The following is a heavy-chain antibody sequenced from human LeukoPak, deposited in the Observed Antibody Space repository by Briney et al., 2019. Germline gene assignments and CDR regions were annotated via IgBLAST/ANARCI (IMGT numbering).Heavy chain of an antibody. V-gene: IGHV3-20*04. Sequence: PGGSLRLSCAASGFGSDDYSMSWVRQAPGKGLEWVSGINRNGDSTAYADSVKGRFTISRDNAKKSLYLQMNSLRAEDTALYYCGRHHVNIPADIDYWGQGTLVTVSS. J-gene: IGHJ4*02. D-gene: IGHD2-2*01. CDR1: GFGSDDYS. CDR2: INRNGDST. CDR3: GRHHVNIPADIDY.